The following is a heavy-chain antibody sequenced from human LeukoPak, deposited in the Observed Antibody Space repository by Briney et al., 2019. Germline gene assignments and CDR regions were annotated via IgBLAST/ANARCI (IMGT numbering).Heavy chain of an antibody. CDR1: GFTFRSYW. Sequence: GGSLRLSCVASGFTFRSYWMSWVRQAPGKGLEWVANIKQDGSEKYYVDSVKGRFTISRDNAKNSPYLQMNSLRAEDTAVYYCARDYEAGCTSTTCYDRFDYWGQGTLVTVSS. CDR2: IKQDGSEK. V-gene: IGHV3-7*01. J-gene: IGHJ4*02. CDR3: ARDYEAGCTSTTCYDRFDY. D-gene: IGHD2-2*01.